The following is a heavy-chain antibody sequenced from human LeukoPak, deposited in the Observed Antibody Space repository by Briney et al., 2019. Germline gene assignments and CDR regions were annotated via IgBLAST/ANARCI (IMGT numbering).Heavy chain of an antibody. J-gene: IGHJ5*02. V-gene: IGHV1-2*02. CDR1: GYTFTGYY. CDR2: INPNSGGT. D-gene: IGHD6-19*01. Sequence: ASVKVSCKASGYTFTGYYMHWVRQAPGQGLEWRGWINPNSGGTNYAQKFQGRVTMTRDTSISTAYMELSRLRSDDTAVYYCARGTPYSSGWYVPDWFDPWGQGTRVTVSS. CDR3: ARGTPYSSGWYVPDWFDP.